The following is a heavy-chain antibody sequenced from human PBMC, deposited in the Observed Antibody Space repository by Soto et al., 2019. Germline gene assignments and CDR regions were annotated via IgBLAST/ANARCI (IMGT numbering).Heavy chain of an antibody. CDR1: GGSISSDDYY. CDR3: ARDLDGLHDDTSGPFPRPG. J-gene: IGHJ1*01. V-gene: IGHV4-30-4*01. CDR2: THSSGSI. D-gene: IGHD3-22*01. Sequence: SETLSLTCTVSGGSISSDDYYWSWIRQAPGRGLEWIGYTHSSGSIYYNPSLKSRATMSIDTAGNQFSLKVSSVTVADTAVYYCARDLDGLHDDTSGPFPRPGWGQGTLVTVSS.